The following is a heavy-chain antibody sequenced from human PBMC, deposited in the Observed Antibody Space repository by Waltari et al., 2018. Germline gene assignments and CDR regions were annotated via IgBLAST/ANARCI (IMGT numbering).Heavy chain of an antibody. CDR1: GYTFTSYA. V-gene: IGHV1-3*01. J-gene: IGHJ3*02. CDR2: INAGNGNT. CDR3: ARGVLWELLPNAFDI. Sequence: QVQLVQSGAEVKKPGASVKVSCKASGYTFTSYAMHWVRQAPGQRLEWMGWINAGNGNTKYSQKFQGRVTITRDTSASTAYMELSSLRSEDTAVYYCARGVLWELLPNAFDIWGQGTMVTVSS. D-gene: IGHD1-26*01.